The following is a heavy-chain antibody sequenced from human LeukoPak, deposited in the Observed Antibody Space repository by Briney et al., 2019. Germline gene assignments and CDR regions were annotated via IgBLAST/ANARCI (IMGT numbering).Heavy chain of an antibody. V-gene: IGHV3-23*01. J-gene: IGHJ3*02. Sequence: GGSLRLSCAASGFTFSSYAMSWVRQAPGKGLEWVSGISGSGGSTHYADSVKGRFTISRDNSKNRLNVQMNSLRAEDTAVYYCAKVPSGSQTVWDAFDIWGQGTMVTVSS. CDR3: AKVPSGSQTVWDAFDI. D-gene: IGHD1-26*01. CDR2: ISGSGGST. CDR1: GFTFSSYA.